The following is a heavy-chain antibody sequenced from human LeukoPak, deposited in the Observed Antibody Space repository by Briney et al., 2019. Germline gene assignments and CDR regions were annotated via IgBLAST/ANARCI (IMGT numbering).Heavy chain of an antibody. CDR1: GFTFSYYS. J-gene: IGHJ5*02. CDR3: AKVFGAYGRFDP. V-gene: IGHV3-74*01. Sequence: PGGSVRLSCAASGFTFSYYSMNWVRQAPGKGLVWVSRVNSDGSSISYADSVKGRFTISRDNAKNTLYLQMNSLRAEDTAVYYCAKVFGAYGRFDPWGQGTLVTVSS. CDR2: VNSDGSSI. D-gene: IGHD4-17*01.